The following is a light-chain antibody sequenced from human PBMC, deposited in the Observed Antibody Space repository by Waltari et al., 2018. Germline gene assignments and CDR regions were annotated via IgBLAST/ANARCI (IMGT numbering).Light chain of an antibody. J-gene: IGLJ3*02. CDR3: ETGGHGTWV. V-gene: IGLV4-69*01. Sequence: QLVLTQSLSASASLAAPLTLTCTLSSGHSSNTLTWLQQQPGKGPRFLMKVNSDGSHTKGDEIPDRFSGSSSGAERYLTISNGQSEDEAEYFCETGGHGTWVFGGGTKLNVL. CDR1: SGHSSNT. CDR2: VNSDGSH.